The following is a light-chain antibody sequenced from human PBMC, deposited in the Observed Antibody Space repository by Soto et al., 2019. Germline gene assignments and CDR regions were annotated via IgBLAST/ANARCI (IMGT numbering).Light chain of an antibody. Sequence: EILLTQSPATLSSFPGDRVTISCGASQYINTRLDWYQHRPGQAPRLLIYQTSLRAAGIPARFSASGSGTDLTITISDLQHEDFELYYCHQRQSWTRTFGQGTQVDIK. V-gene: IGKV3-11*01. J-gene: IGKJ1*01. CDR2: QTS. CDR3: HQRQSWTRT. CDR1: QYINTR.